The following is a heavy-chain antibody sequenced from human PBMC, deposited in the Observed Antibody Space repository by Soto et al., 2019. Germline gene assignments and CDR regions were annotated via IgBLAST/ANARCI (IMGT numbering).Heavy chain of an antibody. CDR1: GFTFSSYG. V-gene: IGHV3-30*18. D-gene: IGHD2-15*01. CDR3: AKDFVGYCSGGSCYYYYGMDV. CDR2: ISYDGSNK. Sequence: GGSLRLSCAASGFTFSSYGMHWVRQAPGKGLEWVAVISYDGSNKYYADSVKGRFTISRDNSKNTLYLQMNSLRAEDTAVYYCAKDFVGYCSGGSCYYYYGMDVWGQGTTVTV. J-gene: IGHJ6*02.